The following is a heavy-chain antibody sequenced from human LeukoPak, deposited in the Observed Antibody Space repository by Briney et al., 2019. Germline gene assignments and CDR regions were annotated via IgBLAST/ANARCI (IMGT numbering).Heavy chain of an antibody. Sequence: PSETLSLTCAVSGGSISSDDYFWSWIRQPPGKGLEWIGYIYHRGSTSYNPSLKSRVTISLDKSRNQFSLNLSSVTAADTAVYYCARDPPYYYDSSGFDYWGQGTLVTVSS. CDR2: IYHRGST. J-gene: IGHJ4*02. CDR3: ARDPPYYYDSSGFDY. V-gene: IGHV4-30-2*01. D-gene: IGHD3-22*01. CDR1: GGSISSDDYF.